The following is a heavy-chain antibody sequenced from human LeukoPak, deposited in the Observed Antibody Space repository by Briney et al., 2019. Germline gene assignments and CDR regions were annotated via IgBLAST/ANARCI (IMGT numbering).Heavy chain of an antibody. J-gene: IGHJ6*02. CDR3: ARSDPAVAGLYGMDV. CDR2: IIPIFGTA. Sequence: ASVKVSCKASGGTFSSYAISWLRQAPGQGLEWMGGIIPIFGTANYAQKFQGRVTITADESTSTAYMELSSLRSEDTAVYYCARSDPAVAGLYGMDVWGQGTTVTVSS. V-gene: IGHV1-69*13. CDR1: GGTFSSYA. D-gene: IGHD6-19*01.